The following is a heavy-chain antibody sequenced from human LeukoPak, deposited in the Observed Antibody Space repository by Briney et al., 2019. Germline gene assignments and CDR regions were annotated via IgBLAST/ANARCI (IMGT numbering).Heavy chain of an antibody. CDR2: ISAYNGNT. CDR3: ARNSGIAAAGMISRDWFDP. V-gene: IGHV1-18*01. CDR1: GYTFTSYG. J-gene: IGHJ5*02. D-gene: IGHD6-13*01. Sequence: ASVKVSCKASGYTFTSYGISWVRQAPGQGLEWMGWISAYNGNTNYAQKLQGRVTMTTDTSTSTAYMELRSLRSDDTAVYYCARNSGIAAAGMISRDWFDPWGQGTLVTVSS.